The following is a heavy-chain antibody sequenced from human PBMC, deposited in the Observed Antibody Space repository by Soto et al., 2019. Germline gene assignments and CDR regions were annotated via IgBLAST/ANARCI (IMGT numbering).Heavy chain of an antibody. J-gene: IGHJ4*02. D-gene: IGHD6-6*01. V-gene: IGHV4-34*01. CDR3: ARRLSIAARRDTYYFDY. Sequence: QVQLQQWGAGLLKPSETLSLTCAVYGGSFSGYYWSWIRQPPGKGLEWIGEINHSGSTNYNPSLKSRVTISVDTSKNQFSLKLSSVTAADTAVYYCARRLSIAARRDTYYFDYWGQGTLVTVSS. CDR1: GGSFSGYY. CDR2: INHSGST.